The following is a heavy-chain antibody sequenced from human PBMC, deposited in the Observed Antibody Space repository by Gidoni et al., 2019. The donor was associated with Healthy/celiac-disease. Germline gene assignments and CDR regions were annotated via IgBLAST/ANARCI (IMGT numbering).Heavy chain of an antibody. V-gene: IGHV3-15*01. CDR2: VKSETAGGTR. Sequence: EVQLVESGGGLVKPGGSLRLSCAAPGFTFKYAWMTWVRRAPGKGLEWVGRVKSETAGGTRDYAAPVKGRFTISRDDSNNTLYLHMNSLKTEDTAVYYCTTDQRIYFDSSGYYYQDYWGQGTLVTVSS. CDR3: TTDQRIYFDSSGYYYQDY. J-gene: IGHJ4*02. CDR1: GFTFKYAW. D-gene: IGHD3-22*01.